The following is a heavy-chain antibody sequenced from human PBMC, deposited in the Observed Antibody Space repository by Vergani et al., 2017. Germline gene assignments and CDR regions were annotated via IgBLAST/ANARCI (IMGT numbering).Heavy chain of an antibody. J-gene: IGHJ5*02. V-gene: IGHV3-23*01. CDR2: ISGSGGST. Sequence: EVQLLESGGGLVQPGGSLSLSCAASGFTFSSYAMSWVRQAPGKGLEWVSAISGSGGSTYYADSVKGRFTISRENSKNTLYLQMNSRRAEDTAVYYCAKARRGGEGQQRNWFDPWGQGTLVTVSS. CDR1: GFTFSSYA. D-gene: IGHD6-13*01. CDR3: AKARRGGEGQQRNWFDP.